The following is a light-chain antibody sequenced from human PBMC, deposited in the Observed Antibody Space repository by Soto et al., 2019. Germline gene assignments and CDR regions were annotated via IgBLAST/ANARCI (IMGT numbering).Light chain of an antibody. CDR1: QSVSSN. CDR2: GAS. V-gene: IGKV3-15*01. Sequence: EIVMTQSPATLSVSPGERATLSCRASQSVSSNLAWYQQKPGQAPRLLIYGASTRATGIPARFSGSGSGTEFTLTISSLQSEDFPVYYCQHYNTWPRTFGQGTKVEIK. CDR3: QHYNTWPRT. J-gene: IGKJ1*01.